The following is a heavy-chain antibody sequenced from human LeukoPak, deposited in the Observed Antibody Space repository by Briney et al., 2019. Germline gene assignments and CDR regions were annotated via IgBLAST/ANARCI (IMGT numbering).Heavy chain of an antibody. V-gene: IGHV3-30*01. Sequence: GGSLRLSCAASGFTFSKYAMHWVCQAPGKGREWVSLISSGGTYEYYADSVKGRFTISRDNSKNTLYLQLNSLRAEDTAVYYCARDSTYYYDSGSSGPHYFDNWGQGTLVTVSS. CDR3: ARDSTYYYDSGSSGPHYFDN. J-gene: IGHJ4*02. CDR1: GFTFSKYA. D-gene: IGHD3-10*01. CDR2: ISSGGTYE.